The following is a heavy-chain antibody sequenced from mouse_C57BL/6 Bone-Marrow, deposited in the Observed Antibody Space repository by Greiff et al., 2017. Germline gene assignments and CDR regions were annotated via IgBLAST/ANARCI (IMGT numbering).Heavy chain of an antibody. Sequence: VHLVESGAELVKPGASVKLSCKASGYTFTSYWMHWVKQRPGQGLEWIGMIHPNSGSTNYNEKFKSKDTLTVDKSSSTAYMQLSSLTTDDSAVDYCASGGLRGYFDVWGTGTTVTVSS. CDR2: IHPNSGST. D-gene: IGHD2-4*01. CDR3: ASGGLRGYFDV. V-gene: IGHV1-64*01. J-gene: IGHJ1*03. CDR1: GYTFTSYW.